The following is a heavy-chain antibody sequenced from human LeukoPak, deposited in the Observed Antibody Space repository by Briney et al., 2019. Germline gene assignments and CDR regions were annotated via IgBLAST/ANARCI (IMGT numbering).Heavy chain of an antibody. Sequence: ASVKVSCKASGYTFTSYAMNWVRQAPGQGLEWMGWINTNTGNPTYAQGFTGRFVFSLDTSVSTAYLQISSLKAEDTAVYYFASRAGGQYYYYYYMDVWGKGTTVTVSS. V-gene: IGHV7-4-1*02. CDR1: GYTFTSYA. J-gene: IGHJ6*03. D-gene: IGHD3-16*01. CDR2: INTNTGNP. CDR3: ASRAGGQYYYYYYMDV.